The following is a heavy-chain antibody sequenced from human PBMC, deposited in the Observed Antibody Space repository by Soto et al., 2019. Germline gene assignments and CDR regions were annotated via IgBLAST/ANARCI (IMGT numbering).Heavy chain of an antibody. CDR1: GFPFWTYS. V-gene: IGHV3-23*01. D-gene: IGHD3-16*01. CDR2: ISGDGVHT. Sequence: EVKLLESGGGLVQPGGSMRLSCEASGFPFWTYSMSWVRQAPRKGLEWVSRISGDGVHTDYAESVKGRFTVSRDIAKSTGYLQMNNLRAEDTAIYYCARLGFVGEGDFWGQGILVTVSS. J-gene: IGHJ4*02. CDR3: ARLGFVGEGDF.